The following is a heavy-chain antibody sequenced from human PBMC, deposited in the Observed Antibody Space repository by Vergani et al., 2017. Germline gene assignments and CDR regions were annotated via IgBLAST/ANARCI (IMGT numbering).Heavy chain of an antibody. CDR2: IKQDGSEK. Sequence: EVQLVESGGGLVQPGGSLRLSCAASGFTFRSYWMSWVRQAPGKGLEWVANIKQDGSEKYYVDAVKGRFTISRDNAKNSLYLQMNSLRAEXTAVYYCARHSSSWSSYWYFDLWGRGTLVTVSS. CDR1: GFTFRSYW. D-gene: IGHD6-13*01. J-gene: IGHJ2*01. CDR3: ARHSSSWSSYWYFDL. V-gene: IGHV3-7*03.